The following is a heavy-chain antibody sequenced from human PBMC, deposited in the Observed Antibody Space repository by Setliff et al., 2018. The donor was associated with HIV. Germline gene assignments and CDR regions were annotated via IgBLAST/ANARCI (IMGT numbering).Heavy chain of an antibody. Sequence: ASVKVSCKASGYTFTYYGISWVRQAPGQGLEWMGWISGYNGNTKYTQKFQGRVTMTTDTSTSTAYMELRSLRSDDTAVYYCARGPPIVVVPAALLTFDYWGQGTLVTVSS. J-gene: IGHJ4*02. V-gene: IGHV1-18*01. CDR2: ISGYNGNT. CDR1: GYTFTYYG. CDR3: ARGPPIVVVPAALLTFDY. D-gene: IGHD2-2*01.